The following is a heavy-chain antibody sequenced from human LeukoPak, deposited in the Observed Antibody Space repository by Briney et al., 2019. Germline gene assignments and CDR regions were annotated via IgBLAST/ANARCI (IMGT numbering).Heavy chain of an antibody. V-gene: IGHV3-21*01. CDR2: INSDSSYI. CDR3: ARDAATDDAFDI. D-gene: IGHD6-13*01. Sequence: GGSLRLSCAASGFTFSNYMMNWVRQAPGKGLEWVSSINSDSSYIYYADSMKGRFFISRDNAKNSLYLQMISLRAEDTAVYYCARDAATDDAFDIWGQGTMVTVSS. J-gene: IGHJ3*02. CDR1: GFTFSNYM.